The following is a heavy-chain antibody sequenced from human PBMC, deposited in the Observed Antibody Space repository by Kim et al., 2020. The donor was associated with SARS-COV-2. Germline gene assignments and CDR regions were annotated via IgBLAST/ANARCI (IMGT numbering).Heavy chain of an antibody. CDR1: GFTFSSYG. CDR2: ISYDGSNK. Sequence: GGSLRLSCAASGFTFSSYGMHWVRQAPGKGLEWVAVISYDGSNKYYADSVKGRFTISRDNSKNTLYLQMNSLRAEDTAVYYCAKDLAIQLFFGYYYGMDVWGQGTTVTVSS. J-gene: IGHJ6*02. D-gene: IGHD5-18*01. V-gene: IGHV3-30*18. CDR3: AKDLAIQLFFGYYYGMDV.